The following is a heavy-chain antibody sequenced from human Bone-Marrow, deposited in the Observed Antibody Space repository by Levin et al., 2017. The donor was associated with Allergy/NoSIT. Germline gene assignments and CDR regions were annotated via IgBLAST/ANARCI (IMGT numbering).Heavy chain of an antibody. D-gene: IGHD1-1*01. CDR3: VKTTITNYFDY. Sequence: GESLKISCKASGYSFTSYFMHWVRQAPGQGLEWMGVINPTGGTANYAQKFQGRVTMTRDTSTSTVYMELSNLKSDDTAVYFCVKTTITNYFDYWGQGTLVTVSS. CDR2: INPTGGTA. J-gene: IGHJ4*02. CDR1: GYSFTSYF. V-gene: IGHV1-46*01.